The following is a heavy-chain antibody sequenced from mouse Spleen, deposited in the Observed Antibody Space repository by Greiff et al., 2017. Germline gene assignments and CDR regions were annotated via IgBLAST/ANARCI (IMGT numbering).Heavy chain of an antibody. CDR3: ARQGASAWFAY. CDR1: GFTFSSYA. V-gene: IGHV5-9-3*01. J-gene: IGHJ3*01. D-gene: IGHD6-1*01. CDR2: ISSGGSYT. Sequence: EVQVVESGGGLVKPGGSLKLSCAASGFTFSSYAMSWVRQTPEKRLEWVATISSGGSYTYYPDSVKGRFTISRDNAKNTLYLQMSSLRSEDTAMYYCARQGASAWFAYWGQGTLVTVSA.